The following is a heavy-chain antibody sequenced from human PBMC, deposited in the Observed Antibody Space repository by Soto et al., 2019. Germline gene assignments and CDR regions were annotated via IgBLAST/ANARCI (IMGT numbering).Heavy chain of an antibody. D-gene: IGHD2-2*01. Sequence: LSLTFTVSGXSISSGGSYWGWIRQPPGKGLEWIGYIYYSGNTYFNPSLKSRVTLSVDTSKNQFSLNLSSVTAADTAVYYCVRYCSTTKCPFDYWGQGTLVTVSS. CDR3: VRYCSTTKCPFDY. CDR1: GXSISSGGSY. CDR2: IYYSGNT. V-gene: IGHV4-30-4*01. J-gene: IGHJ4*02.